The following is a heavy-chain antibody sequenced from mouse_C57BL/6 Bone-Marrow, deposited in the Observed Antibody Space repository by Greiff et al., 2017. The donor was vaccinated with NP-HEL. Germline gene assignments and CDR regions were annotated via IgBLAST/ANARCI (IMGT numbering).Heavy chain of an antibody. Sequence: EVQRVESGGGLVKPGGSLKLSCAASGFPFSDYGMHWVRQAPEKGLEWVAYISSGSSTIYYADTVKGRFTSSRDNAKNTLFLQMTSLRSEDTAMYYCARHYYGSSPWFAYWGQGTLVTVSA. V-gene: IGHV5-17*01. CDR3: ARHYYGSSPWFAY. J-gene: IGHJ3*01. D-gene: IGHD1-1*01. CDR1: GFPFSDYG. CDR2: ISSGSSTI.